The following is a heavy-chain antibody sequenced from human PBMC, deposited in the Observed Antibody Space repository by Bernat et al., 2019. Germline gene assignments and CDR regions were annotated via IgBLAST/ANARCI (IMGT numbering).Heavy chain of an antibody. Sequence: EVQLVESGGGLVQPGGSLKLSCAASGFTFSGSAMHWVRQASGKGLEWVGRIRSKANSYATVYAASVKGRFTISRDDSKTTAYLQMNSLKTEDTAVYYCTTPTATLDYWGQGTLVTVSS. D-gene: IGHD1-1*01. CDR1: GFTFSGSA. CDR2: IRSKANSYAT. CDR3: TTPTATLDY. V-gene: IGHV3-73*01. J-gene: IGHJ4*02.